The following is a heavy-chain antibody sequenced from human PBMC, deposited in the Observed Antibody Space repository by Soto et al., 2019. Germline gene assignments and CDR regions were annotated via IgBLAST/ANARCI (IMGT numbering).Heavy chain of an antibody. CDR2: IHYSRST. CDR3: ASQHYYDSSGYYVVY. D-gene: IGHD3-22*01. Sequence: PSETLSLTCTVSGGSIGSNIYYWGWIRQPPGKGLEWIGNIHYSRSTYYDSSLKSRVTISVDTSKNQFSLKLSSVTAADTAVYYCASQHYYDSSGYYVVYWGQGTLVTVS. V-gene: IGHV4-39*01. J-gene: IGHJ4*02. CDR1: GGSIGSNIYY.